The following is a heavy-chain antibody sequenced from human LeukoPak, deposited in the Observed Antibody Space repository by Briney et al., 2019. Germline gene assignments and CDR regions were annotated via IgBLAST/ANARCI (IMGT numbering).Heavy chain of an antibody. V-gene: IGHV3-23*01. CDR3: AKRFSGSYSYFDY. D-gene: IGHD1-26*01. CDR1: GFTFSNYA. Sequence: PGGSLRLSCAASGFTFSNYAMSWVRQAPGKGLEWVSTISGSGGSTYYADSVKGRLTISRDNSENTLYLQMNSLRAEDTAVYYCAKRFSGSYSYFDYWGQGTLVTVSS. J-gene: IGHJ4*02. CDR2: ISGSGGST.